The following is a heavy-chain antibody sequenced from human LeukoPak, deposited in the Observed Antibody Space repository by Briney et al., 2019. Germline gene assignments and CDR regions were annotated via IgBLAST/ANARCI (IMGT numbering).Heavy chain of an antibody. J-gene: IGHJ6*02. CDR1: GGSISTYY. CDR2: VYYSGST. Sequence: SETLSLTCTVSGGSISTYYWSWIRQPPGKGLEWIGYVYYSGSTNYNPSLKSRVTISIDTSKSQFSLNLRSVTAADTAVYYCARESPTVTNRGMDVWGQGTTVIVSS. V-gene: IGHV4-59*01. CDR3: ARESPTVTNRGMDV. D-gene: IGHD4-17*01.